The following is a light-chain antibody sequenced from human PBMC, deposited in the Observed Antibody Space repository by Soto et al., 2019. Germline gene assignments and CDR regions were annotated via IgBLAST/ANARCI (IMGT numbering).Light chain of an antibody. CDR2: DVS. CDR3: GSYTRSSTLGV. Sequence: QSALTQPASVSGSPGQSITISCTGTSSDVGGYNYVSWYQQHPGKAPKLMIYDVSNRPSGVSNRFSGSKSGNTASLTISGLQTEDEADYYRGSYTRSSTLGVFGGGTKVTVL. CDR1: SSDVGGYNY. V-gene: IGLV2-14*01. J-gene: IGLJ3*02.